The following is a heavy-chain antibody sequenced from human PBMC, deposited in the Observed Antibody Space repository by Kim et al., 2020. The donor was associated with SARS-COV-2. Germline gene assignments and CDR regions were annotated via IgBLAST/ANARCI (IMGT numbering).Heavy chain of an antibody. J-gene: IGHJ6*02. D-gene: IGHD3-3*01. CDR3: ARERSDFWSGYDHLNYGMDV. V-gene: IGHV3-48*03. Sequence: RFTIARDNAKNSLYLQMNSLRAEDTAVYYCARERSDFWSGYDHLNYGMDVWGQGTTVTVSS.